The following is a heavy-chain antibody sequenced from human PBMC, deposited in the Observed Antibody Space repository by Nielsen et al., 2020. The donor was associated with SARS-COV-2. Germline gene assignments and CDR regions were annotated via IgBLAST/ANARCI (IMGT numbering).Heavy chain of an antibody. CDR3: ARDFLTGYQAHYYYYYGMDV. V-gene: IGHV3-21*01. CDR1: GFTFSSYS. Sequence: GGSLRLSCAASGFTFSSYSMNWVRQAPGKGLEWVSSISSSSSYIYYADSVKGRFTISRDNAKNSLYLQMNSLRAEDTAVYYCARDFLTGYQAHYYYYYGMDVWGQGTTVTVSS. J-gene: IGHJ6*02. CDR2: ISSSSSYI. D-gene: IGHD3-9*01.